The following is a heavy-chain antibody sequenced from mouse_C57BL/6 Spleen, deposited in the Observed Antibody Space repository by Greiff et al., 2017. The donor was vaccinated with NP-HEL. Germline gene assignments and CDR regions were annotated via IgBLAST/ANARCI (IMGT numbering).Heavy chain of an antibody. D-gene: IGHD1-1*01. CDR3: AIGGYGSSYGNDFDY. J-gene: IGHJ2*01. CDR2: IHPSDRDT. Sequence: QVQLQQPGAELVKPGASVKVSCKASGYTFTSYWMHWVKQRPGQGLEWIGRIHPSDRDTNYNQKFKGKATLTVDKSSSTAYMQLSSLTSEDSAVYYGAIGGYGSSYGNDFDYWGQGTTLTVSS. V-gene: IGHV1-74*01. CDR1: GYTFTSYW.